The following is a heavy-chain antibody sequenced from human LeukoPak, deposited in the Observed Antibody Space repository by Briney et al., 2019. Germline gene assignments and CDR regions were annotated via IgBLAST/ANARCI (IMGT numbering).Heavy chain of an antibody. Sequence: PGGSLRLSCAASGFTFSSFAMNWVRQAPGKGLEWVSGISGSGGGTYYADSVEGRFTISRDNSNNTLYLDLNSLRADDTALYYCAISRGGDYIYDAFDIRGQGTVVTVSS. D-gene: IGHD3-16*01. CDR1: GFTFSSFA. CDR2: ISGSGGGT. CDR3: AISRGGDYIYDAFDI. J-gene: IGHJ3*02. V-gene: IGHV3-23*01.